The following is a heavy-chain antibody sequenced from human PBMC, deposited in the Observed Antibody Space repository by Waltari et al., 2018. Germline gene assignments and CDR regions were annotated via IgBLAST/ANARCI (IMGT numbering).Heavy chain of an antibody. CDR3: ARWRTAAWAFDI. CDR1: GFTFSSYG. Sequence: QVQLVESGGGVVQPGRSLRLSCAASGFTFSSYGMHWVRQAPGKGLEWVAVIWYDGSNKYYADSVKGRFTISRDNSKNTLYLQMNSLRAEDTAVYYCARWRTAAWAFDIWGQGTMVTVSS. J-gene: IGHJ3*02. V-gene: IGHV3-33*01. CDR2: IWYDGSNK. D-gene: IGHD2-2*01.